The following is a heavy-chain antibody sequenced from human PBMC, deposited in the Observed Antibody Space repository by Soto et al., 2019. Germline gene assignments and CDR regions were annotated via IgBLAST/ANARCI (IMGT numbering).Heavy chain of an antibody. CDR2: INPNSGGT. CDR1: GYTFTGYY. CDR3: AREGTGTTSYYYYGMDV. D-gene: IGHD1-7*01. J-gene: IGHJ6*02. V-gene: IGHV1-2*02. Sequence: ASVKVSCKASGYTFTGYYIHWVRQAPGQGLEWMGWINPNSGGTNYAQKFQGRVTMTRDTSISTAYMELSRLRSDDTAVYYCAREGTGTTSYYYYGMDVWGQGTTVTV.